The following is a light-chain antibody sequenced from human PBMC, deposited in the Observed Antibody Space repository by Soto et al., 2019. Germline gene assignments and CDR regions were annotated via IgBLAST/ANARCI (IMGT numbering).Light chain of an antibody. J-gene: IGKJ1*01. CDR1: QSISSY. CDR2: GAF. V-gene: IGKV1-39*01. Sequence: DIQLTQSPSSLSASVGDTVTITCRASQSISSYLNWYQLKLGRAPKLLIYGAFTLQSGVPSRFSGSGSGTDFTLPISSLQPEDFATYFCQQSYTTPRTFGQGTKV. CDR3: QQSYTTPRT.